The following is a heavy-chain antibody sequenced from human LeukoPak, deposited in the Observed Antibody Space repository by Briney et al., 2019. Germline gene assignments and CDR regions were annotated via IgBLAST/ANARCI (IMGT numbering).Heavy chain of an antibody. D-gene: IGHD3-10*01. V-gene: IGHV4-59*08. CDR1: GGSINSYY. J-gene: IGHJ5*02. Sequence: SETLSLTCIVSGGSINSYYWTWIRQPPGKGLEWIGFISYGGSTNYNPSLKSRVTISLDTSKNQFSLRLSSVTVADTAVYYCAGHRGSGSDDWFDPWGQGTLVTVSS. CDR3: AGHRGSGSDDWFDP. CDR2: ISYGGST.